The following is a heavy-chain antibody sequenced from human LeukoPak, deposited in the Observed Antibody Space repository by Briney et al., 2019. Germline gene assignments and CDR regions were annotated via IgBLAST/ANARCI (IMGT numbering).Heavy chain of an antibody. D-gene: IGHD3-3*01. V-gene: IGHV1-2*02. CDR2: IYPNSGGT. CDR3: AREDDFWSGYSGWFDP. CDR1: GYTFTGYY. Sequence: ASVKVSCKASGYTFTGYYMHWVRPAPGQGLEWVGWIYPNSGGTNYAQTFQGRVTMTRDTSISTAYMELSRLRSGDTAVFYCAREDDFWSGYSGWFDPGGQGPLVTVPS. J-gene: IGHJ5*02.